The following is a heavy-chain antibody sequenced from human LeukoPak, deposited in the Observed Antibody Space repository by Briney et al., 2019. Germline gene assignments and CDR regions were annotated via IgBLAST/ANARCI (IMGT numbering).Heavy chain of an antibody. CDR1: GYTFTGYY. CDR3: AREAGLGGLSGLNWFDP. J-gene: IGHJ5*02. Sequence: ASVKVSCKASGYTFTGYYMHWVRQAPGQGLEWMGWINPNSGGTNYAQKFQGRVTITADESTSTAYMELSSLRSEDTAVYYCAREAGLGGLSGLNWFDPWGQGTLVTVSS. D-gene: IGHD1-14*01. CDR2: INPNSGGT. V-gene: IGHV1-2*02.